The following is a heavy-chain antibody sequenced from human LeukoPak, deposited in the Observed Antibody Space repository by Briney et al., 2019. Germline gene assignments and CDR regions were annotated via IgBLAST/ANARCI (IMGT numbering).Heavy chain of an antibody. CDR1: GYTFTGYY. CDR3: ARDRGYCSSTSCYTRCMDV. V-gene: IGHV1-2*02. CDR2: INPNSGGT. Sequence: ASVKVSCKASGYTFTGYYMHWVRQAPGQGLEWMGWINPNSGGTNCAQKFQGRVTMTRDTSISTAYMELSRLRSDDTAVYYCARDRGYCSSTSCYTRCMDVWGKGTTVTVSS. J-gene: IGHJ6*03. D-gene: IGHD2-2*02.